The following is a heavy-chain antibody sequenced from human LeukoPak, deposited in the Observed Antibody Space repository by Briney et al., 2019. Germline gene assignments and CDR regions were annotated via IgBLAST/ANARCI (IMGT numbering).Heavy chain of an antibody. CDR3: GSDYYDSSGSFRT. CDR2: IIPIFGTA. D-gene: IGHD3-22*01. CDR1: GGTFSSYA. V-gene: IGHV1-69*05. J-gene: IGHJ5*02. Sequence: SVRVSCKASGGTFSSYAISWVRQAPGQGLEWMGRIIPIFGTANYAQKFQGRVTITTDESTSTAYMELSSLRSEDTAVYYCGSDYYDSSGSFRTWGQGTLVTVSS.